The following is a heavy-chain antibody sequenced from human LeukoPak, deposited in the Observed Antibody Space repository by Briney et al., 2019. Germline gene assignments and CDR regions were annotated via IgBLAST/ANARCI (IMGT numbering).Heavy chain of an antibody. CDR1: GYTFSSYA. Sequence: GGSQRLLCAASGYTFSSYAMHWVRQAPCKGLECGTVIPYDGCHKYYADSVKGRFTISRDNSKNTLYLQMNSLRAEDTAVYYCARLIVATRRDYWGQGTLVSVSS. CDR3: ARLIVATRRDY. D-gene: IGHD5-12*01. CDR2: IPYDGCHK. J-gene: IGHJ4*02. V-gene: IGHV3-30-3*01.